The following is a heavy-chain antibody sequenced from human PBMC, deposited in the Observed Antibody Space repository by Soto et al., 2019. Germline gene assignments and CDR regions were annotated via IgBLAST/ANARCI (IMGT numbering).Heavy chain of an antibody. CDR3: ARVGHGQLWLSVRADNWFDP. D-gene: IGHD5-18*01. J-gene: IGHJ5*02. CDR2: GYYSGST. Sequence: PSETLSLTCTVSGTSMSGHFWSWMRQPPGKGLEWIGYGYYSGSTLYNPSLKSRVTISLDTSKNHFSLRLNSVTSADTAVYYCARVGHGQLWLSVRADNWFDPWGQGTLVTVSS. V-gene: IGHV4-59*11. CDR1: GTSMSGHF.